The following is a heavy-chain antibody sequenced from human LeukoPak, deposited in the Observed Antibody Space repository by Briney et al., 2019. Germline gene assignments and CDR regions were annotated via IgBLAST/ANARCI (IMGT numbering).Heavy chain of an antibody. D-gene: IGHD2-8*01. J-gene: IGHJ1*01. Sequence: PGGSLRLSCAASGFTFSSCDMNWVRQAPGKGLEWVSYISSRGGTIYYADSVKGRFTISRDNAKNSLCLQMNSLRAEDTAVYYCVRDERSSYVRGVSQYFLHWGQGTLVTVSS. V-gene: IGHV3-48*03. CDR3: VRDERSSYVRGVSQYFLH. CDR2: ISSRGGTI. CDR1: GFTFSSCD.